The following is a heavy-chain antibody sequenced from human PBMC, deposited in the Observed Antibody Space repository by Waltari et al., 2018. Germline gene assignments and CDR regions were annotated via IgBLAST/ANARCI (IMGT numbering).Heavy chain of an antibody. V-gene: IGHV4-38-2*01. CDR2: LYTSGST. D-gene: IGHD3-10*01. CDR1: GYSNSRGYY. CDR3: ARGSREGYSRAPGY. Sequence: QVQLQEPGPGLVKPSETLSLTCAVSGYSNSRGYYWGWIRQPPGKGLEWIVYLYTSGSTNYNPSLKSRVTISVDTSKNQFSLKLSSVTAADTAVYYWARGSREGYSRAPGYWGQGTLVTVSS. J-gene: IGHJ4*02.